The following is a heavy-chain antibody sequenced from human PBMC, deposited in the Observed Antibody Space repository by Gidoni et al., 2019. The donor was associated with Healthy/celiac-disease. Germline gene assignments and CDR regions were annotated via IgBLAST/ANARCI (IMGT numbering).Heavy chain of an antibody. CDR1: GYPSTSYS. CDR2: IYPGDSDT. D-gene: IGHD5-18*01. Sequence: EVQQVQPGAEVKKPGEPLKSSCKGPGYPSTSYSSGWVRQMPGKGLAWMGIIYPGDSDTGYSPSFQGQKTISADKTISTAYLQWSRLKASDTEMYYCARRNDRYGRGVYYYGMDVWGQGTTVTVSS. V-gene: IGHV5-51*01. CDR3: ARRNDRYGRGVYYYGMDV. J-gene: IGHJ6*02.